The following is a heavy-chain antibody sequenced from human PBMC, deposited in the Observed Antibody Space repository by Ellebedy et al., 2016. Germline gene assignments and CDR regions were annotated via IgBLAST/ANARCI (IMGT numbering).Heavy chain of an antibody. V-gene: IGHV3-7*03. J-gene: IGHJ5*02. CDR3: ARGQIVVVVAATPWFDP. CDR1: GFTFSSYW. CDR2: IKQDGSEK. Sequence: GGSLRLSCAASGFTFSSYWMSWVRQAPGKGLEWVANIKQDGSEKYYVDSVKGRFTISRDNAKNSLYLQMNSLRAEDTAVYYCARGQIVVVVAATPWFDPWGQGTLVTVSS. D-gene: IGHD2-15*01.